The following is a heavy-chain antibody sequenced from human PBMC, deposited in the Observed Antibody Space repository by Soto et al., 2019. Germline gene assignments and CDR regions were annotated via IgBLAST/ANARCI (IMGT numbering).Heavy chain of an antibody. V-gene: IGHV6-1*01. Sequence: SQTLSLTCAISGDSVSSNSAAWNWIRQSPSRGLEWLGRTYYRSKWYNDYAVSVKSRITINPDTSKNQFSLQLNSVTPEDTAVYYCARANDFWSGWYGYYFDYWGQGTLVTVSS. D-gene: IGHD3-3*01. J-gene: IGHJ4*02. CDR3: ARANDFWSGWYGYYFDY. CDR2: TYYRSKWYN. CDR1: GDSVSSNSAA.